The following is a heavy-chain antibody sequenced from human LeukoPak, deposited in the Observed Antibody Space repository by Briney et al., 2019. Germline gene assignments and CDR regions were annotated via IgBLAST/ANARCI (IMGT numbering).Heavy chain of an antibody. D-gene: IGHD5-24*01. Sequence: GGSLRLSCAASGFTFSSYAMSWVRQAPGKGLEWVSAISGSGGSTYYADSVKGRFTISRDNSKNTLYLQMNSLRAEDTAVYYCARGRDRDGYKLADYWGQGTLVTVSS. V-gene: IGHV3-23*01. CDR3: ARGRDRDGYKLADY. CDR1: GFTFSSYA. J-gene: IGHJ4*02. CDR2: ISGSGGST.